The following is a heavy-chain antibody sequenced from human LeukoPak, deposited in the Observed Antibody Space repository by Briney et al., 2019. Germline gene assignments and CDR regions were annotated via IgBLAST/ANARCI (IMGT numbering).Heavy chain of an antibody. J-gene: IGHJ4*02. D-gene: IGHD6-19*01. CDR1: GGTFSSYA. Sequence: ASVKVSCKASGGTFSSYAISWLRQAPGQGLEWMGRIIPILGIANYAQKFQGRVTITADKSTSTAYMELSSLRSEDTAVYYCARGDSGWYSDYWGQGTLVTVSS. CDR2: IIPILGIA. V-gene: IGHV1-69*04. CDR3: ARGDSGWYSDY.